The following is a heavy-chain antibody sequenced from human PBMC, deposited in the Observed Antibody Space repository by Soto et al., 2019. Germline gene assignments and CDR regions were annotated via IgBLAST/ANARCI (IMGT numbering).Heavy chain of an antibody. D-gene: IGHD3-22*01. CDR2: IIPIFGTA. V-gene: IGHV1-69*01. CDR1: GGTFSSYA. CDR3: ARWLGREYYYDSSGSPFDI. J-gene: IGHJ3*02. Sequence: QVQLVQSGAEVKKPGSSVKVSCKASGGTFSSYAISWVRQAPGQGLEWMGGIIPIFGTANYAQKFQGRVTITADESTSTAYMELSSLRSEDTAVYYCARWLGREYYYDSSGSPFDIWGQGTMVTVSS.